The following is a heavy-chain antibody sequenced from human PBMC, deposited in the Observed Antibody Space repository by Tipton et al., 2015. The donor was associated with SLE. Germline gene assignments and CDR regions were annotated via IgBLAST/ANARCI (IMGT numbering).Heavy chain of an antibody. CDR1: GGTFSSYA. J-gene: IGHJ6*02. V-gene: IGHV1-69*01. CDR2: IIPIFGTA. Sequence: QSGAEVKKPGSSVKVSCKASGGTFSSYAISWVRQAPGQGLEWMGGIIPIFGTANYAQKFQGRVTITADESTSTAYMELSSLRSEDTAVYYRATGQQQLSRDYYYYYGMDVWGQGTTVTVSS. D-gene: IGHD6-13*01. CDR3: ATGQQQLSRDYYYYYGMDV.